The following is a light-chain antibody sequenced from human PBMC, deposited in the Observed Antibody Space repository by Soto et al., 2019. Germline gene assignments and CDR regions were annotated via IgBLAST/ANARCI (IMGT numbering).Light chain of an antibody. CDR3: QQSYSSPPT. J-gene: IGKJ1*01. CDR1: QSISNH. V-gene: IGKV1-39*01. Sequence: DIQMTQSQSSLSASVVDRSIITCPASQSISNHLNWYQQKPGKAPKLLIFAASSLQSGVPSRFSGSRSGPDFTLTISSLQPEDFATYYCQQSYSSPPTCGQGNKGDIK. CDR2: AAS.